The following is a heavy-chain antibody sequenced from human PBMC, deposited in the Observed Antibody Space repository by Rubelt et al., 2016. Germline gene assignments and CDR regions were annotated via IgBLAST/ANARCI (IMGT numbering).Heavy chain of an antibody. J-gene: IGHJ2*01. V-gene: IGHV1-3*04. Sequence: QLVQSGAEVRKPGASVSLSCKASGYDFSGHPIHWVRRAAGQNLEWMGWIHTGNGDTKYARNCQGRVTISRDTAAKTVYLELSDLRSEDTAVYDCARDYSIAWYWYFDLWGRGSLVTVSS. CDR1: GYDFSGHP. D-gene: IGHD6-13*01. CDR3: ARDYSIAWYWYFDL. CDR2: IHTGNGDT.